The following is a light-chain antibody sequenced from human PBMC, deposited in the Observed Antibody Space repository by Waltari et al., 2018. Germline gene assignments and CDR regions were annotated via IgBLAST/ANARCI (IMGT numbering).Light chain of an antibody. CDR2: GAS. Sequence: EIVMTQSPATLSVSPGERATLSCRASQSVSSNLAWYQQKPGQAPRLLIYGASTRARGIPARFSGSGSGTEFTLTISSLQSEDFAVYYCQQYNNWLMYTFGQGTKLEIK. CDR3: QQYNNWLMYT. V-gene: IGKV3-15*01. J-gene: IGKJ2*01. CDR1: QSVSSN.